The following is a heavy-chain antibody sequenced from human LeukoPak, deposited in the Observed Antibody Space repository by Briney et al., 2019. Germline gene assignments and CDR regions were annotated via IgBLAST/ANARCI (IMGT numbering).Heavy chain of an antibody. V-gene: IGHV4-34*01. D-gene: IGHD6-13*01. Sequence: SETLSLTCAVYGGSFSGYYWSWIRQPPGKGLEWIGEINHSGSTNYNPSLKSRVTISVDTSKNQFSLKLSSVTAADTAVYYCRRGGGGSWQNWFDPWGQGTLVTVSS. CDR1: GGSFSGYY. CDR3: RRGGGGSWQNWFDP. J-gene: IGHJ5*02. CDR2: INHSGST.